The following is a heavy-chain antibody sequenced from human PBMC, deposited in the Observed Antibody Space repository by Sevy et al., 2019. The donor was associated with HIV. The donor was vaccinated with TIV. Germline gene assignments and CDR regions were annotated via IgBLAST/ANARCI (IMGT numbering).Heavy chain of an antibody. D-gene: IGHD2-2*01. Sequence: ASVKVSCRASGYTFRNYGISWVRQAPGQGLEWLGWISAYTGDTDFAQKVKARVTLTSDTSTNTAYLELRSLRSDDTAVYYWASDKPQGVVGLPGSMWGGIDYWGQGTLVTVSS. J-gene: IGHJ4*02. CDR1: GYTFRNYG. CDR2: ISAYTGDT. CDR3: ASDKPQGVVGLPGSMWGGIDY. V-gene: IGHV1-18*01.